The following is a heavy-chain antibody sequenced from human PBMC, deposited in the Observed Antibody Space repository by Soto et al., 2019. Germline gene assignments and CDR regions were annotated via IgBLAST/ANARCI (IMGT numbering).Heavy chain of an antibody. V-gene: IGHV3-30*18. CDR2: ISYDGSYQ. D-gene: IGHD1-26*01. Sequence: QVQLVESGGGVVQPGTSLRLSCEASGFAFNKFGMHWVRQAPGKGLEWVAFISYDGSYQYYADSVQGRLTITRDNSMNTLIMQLNRLRREDTAVYYSAKGGEVGGVLGDHWGQGTLVTVSS. CDR3: AKGGEVGGVLGDH. CDR1: GFAFNKFG. J-gene: IGHJ4*02.